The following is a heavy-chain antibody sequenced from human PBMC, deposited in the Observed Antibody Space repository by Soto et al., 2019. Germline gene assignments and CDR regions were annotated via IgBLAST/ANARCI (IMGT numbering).Heavy chain of an antibody. CDR1: GFTFTTYW. Sequence: EEQLVESGGGLAQPGGSLRLSCVASGFTFTTYWMSWVRQAPGKGLEWVANIRQDGGAQYYVDSVKGRFTISRDNAKKSVYLQMDSLRVEDTAVYYCVRGGHGSGSYLGSSWGQGILVTVSS. D-gene: IGHD3-10*01. V-gene: IGHV3-7*03. CDR3: VRGGHGSGSYLGSS. J-gene: IGHJ5*02. CDR2: IRQDGGAQ.